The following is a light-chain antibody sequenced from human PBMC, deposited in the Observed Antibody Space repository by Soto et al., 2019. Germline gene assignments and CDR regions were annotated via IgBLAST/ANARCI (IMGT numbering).Light chain of an antibody. CDR3: HQYGNSPWT. V-gene: IGKV3-20*01. Sequence: TQSTRTVALSRGKRATLSCRASQSVSSSYLAWYQHRPGQAPRLLIFGASSRATGIPDRFSGTGSGTEFTVTSCRLAPEDFAVNYWHQYGNSPWTFGQGTKVDIK. CDR2: GAS. J-gene: IGKJ1*01. CDR1: QSVSSSY.